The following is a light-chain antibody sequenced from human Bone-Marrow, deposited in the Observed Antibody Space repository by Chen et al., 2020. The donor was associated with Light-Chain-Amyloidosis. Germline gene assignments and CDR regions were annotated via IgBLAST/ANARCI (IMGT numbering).Light chain of an antibody. J-gene: IGKJ4*01. Sequence: DIQMTQSPSSLSASVGDRVTITCQANQDIDNYLNWYQQKPGKAPNLLIYDASNLETGVPSRFSGRGSGTHFTLTISSLQPEDFETYFCQQDDSVPLTFGGGTKIETK. CDR1: QDIDNY. CDR2: DAS. V-gene: IGKV1-33*01. CDR3: QQDDSVPLT.